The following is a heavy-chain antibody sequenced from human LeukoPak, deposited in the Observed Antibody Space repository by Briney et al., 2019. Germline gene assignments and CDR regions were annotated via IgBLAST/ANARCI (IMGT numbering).Heavy chain of an antibody. V-gene: IGHV3-74*01. CDR2: INSAGSST. D-gene: IGHD3-22*01. Sequence: GSLRLSCVASGFTFSRYWMHWVRQTPSKGPVWVSRINSAGSSTSYADPVQGRFTISRDNAKNTLYLQMNSLRAEDTAIYYCARVISGYDSSGYRDYWGQGTLVTVSS. J-gene: IGHJ4*02. CDR3: ARVISGYDSSGYRDY. CDR1: GFTFSRYW.